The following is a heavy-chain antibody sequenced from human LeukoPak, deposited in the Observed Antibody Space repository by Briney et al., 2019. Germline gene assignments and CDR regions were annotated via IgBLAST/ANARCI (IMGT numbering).Heavy chain of an antibody. J-gene: IGHJ4*02. V-gene: IGHV1-69*05. CDR3: AGSAGYSSGWAQRFDY. CDR2: IIPIFGTA. CDR1: GGTFSSYA. Sequence: SVKVSCKASGGTFSSYAISWVRQAPGQGLEWMGGIIPIFGTADYAQKFQGRVTITTDESTSTAYMELSSLRSEDTAVYYCAGSAGYSSGWAQRFDYWGQGTLVTVSS. D-gene: IGHD6-19*01.